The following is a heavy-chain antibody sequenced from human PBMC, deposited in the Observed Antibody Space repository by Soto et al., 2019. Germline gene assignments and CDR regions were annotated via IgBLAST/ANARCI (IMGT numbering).Heavy chain of an antibody. V-gene: IGHV1-58*01. CDR3: AAGITGTTSPPFDY. CDR2: IVVGSGNT. CDR1: GFTFTSSA. D-gene: IGHD1-20*01. Sequence: SVKVSCKASGFTFTSSAVRWVRQARGQRLEWIGWIVVGSGNTNYAQKFQERVTITRDMSTSTAYMELSSLRSEDTAVYYCAAGITGTTSPPFDYWGQGTLVTVSS. J-gene: IGHJ4*02.